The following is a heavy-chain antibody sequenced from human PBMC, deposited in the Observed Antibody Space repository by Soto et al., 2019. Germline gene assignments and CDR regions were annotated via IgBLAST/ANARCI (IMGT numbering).Heavy chain of an antibody. CDR2: INQDGSEK. V-gene: IGHV3-7*04. D-gene: IGHD1-26*01. CDR3: SGGVGDAF. Sequence: EVHLVESGGGLVQTGGSLRLSCAIFESTVSRDWMNWVRQAPGKGLEWVAHINQDGSEKYYVDSVKGRFTISRDNAKKSLYLQMNSLSTAETAMYYCSGGVGDAFWGQGTLVTVSS. J-gene: IGHJ4*02. CDR1: ESTVSRDW.